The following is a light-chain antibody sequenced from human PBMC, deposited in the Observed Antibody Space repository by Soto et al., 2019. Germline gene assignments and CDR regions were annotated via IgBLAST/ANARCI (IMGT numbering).Light chain of an antibody. V-gene: IGKV3-15*01. CDR1: QSVDIN. CDR3: QQYNNWPHT. CDR2: GAF. Sequence: EIVMTQSPVTLSVSPGGRATLSCRVSQSVDINLAWYQQRPGQSPRLLVYGAFTRATGLPARFSGRGSGTEFTLTISSLQFEDFAVYYCQQYNNWPHTFGQGTKLEI. J-gene: IGKJ2*01.